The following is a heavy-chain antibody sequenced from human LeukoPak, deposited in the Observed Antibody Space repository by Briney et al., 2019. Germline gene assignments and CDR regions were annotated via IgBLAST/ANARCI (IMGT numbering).Heavy chain of an antibody. Sequence: SETLSLTCTVSGGSISSSSYYWGWIRQPPGKGLEWIGSIYYSGSTYYNPSLKSRVTISVDTSKNQFSLKLSSVTAADTAVYYCARSVDTAMADFDYWGQGTLVTVSS. D-gene: IGHD5-18*01. V-gene: IGHV4-39*07. CDR2: IYYSGST. CDR1: GGSISSSSYY. J-gene: IGHJ4*02. CDR3: ARSVDTAMADFDY.